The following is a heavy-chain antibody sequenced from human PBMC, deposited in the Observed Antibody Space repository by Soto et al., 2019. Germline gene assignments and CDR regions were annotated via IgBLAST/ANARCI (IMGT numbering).Heavy chain of an antibody. CDR1: GFTFSSYA. V-gene: IGHV3-23*01. D-gene: IGHD2-21*01. CDR2: ISGSGGST. J-gene: IGHJ4*02. Sequence: EVQLLESGGGLVQPGGSLRLSCAASGFTFSSYAMSWVRQAPGKGLEWVSAISGSGGSTYYADSVKGRFTISRDNSKNTLYLQMNGLRAEDTAGYYCAKAMRRWGSFDYWGQGTLVTVSS. CDR3: AKAMRRWGSFDY.